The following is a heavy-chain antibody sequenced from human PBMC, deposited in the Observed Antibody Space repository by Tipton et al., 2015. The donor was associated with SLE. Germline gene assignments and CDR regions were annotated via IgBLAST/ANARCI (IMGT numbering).Heavy chain of an antibody. J-gene: IGHJ3*02. Sequence: TLSLTCTVSVGSISSGSYYWSWNRQPSGKGLDWIGRIYTSGSTNYNPSLKSRVTISIDTSNNQFSLRLSSLTAANTAVYYCAQTHLWGSYRYDSDIWGQGTMVTVSS. CDR2: IYTSGST. D-gene: IGHD3-16*02. CDR3: AQTHLWGSYRYDSDI. V-gene: IGHV4-61*02. CDR1: VGSISSGSYY.